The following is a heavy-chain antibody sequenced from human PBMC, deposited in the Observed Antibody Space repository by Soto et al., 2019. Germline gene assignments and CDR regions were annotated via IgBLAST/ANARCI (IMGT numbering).Heavy chain of an antibody. Sequence: SETPSLTCAVCGGSFSGSYWGWTRQQPGKGLEWIGEINHSGSTNYNPSLKSRVTISVDTSKNQFSLKLSSVTAADTAVYYCARVGIFGVVITRLGAFDIWGQGTIVTVSS. CDR3: ARVGIFGVVITRLGAFDI. D-gene: IGHD3-3*01. J-gene: IGHJ3*02. V-gene: IGHV4-34*01. CDR2: INHSGST. CDR1: GGSFSGSY.